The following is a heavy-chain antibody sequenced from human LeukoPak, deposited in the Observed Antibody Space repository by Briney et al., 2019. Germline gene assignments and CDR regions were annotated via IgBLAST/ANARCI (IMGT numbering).Heavy chain of an antibody. J-gene: IGHJ3*02. CDR1: GGSISSSSYY. CDR2: IYYSGST. D-gene: IGHD3-22*01. V-gene: IGHV4-39*01. Sequence: PSETLSLTCTVSGGSISSSSYYWGWIRQPPGKGLEWIGSIYYSGSTYYNPSLKSRVTISVDTSKNQFSLKLSSVTAADTAVYYCARHVLIYAYYDSSGALDAFDIWGQGTMVTVSS. CDR3: ARHVLIYAYYDSSGALDAFDI.